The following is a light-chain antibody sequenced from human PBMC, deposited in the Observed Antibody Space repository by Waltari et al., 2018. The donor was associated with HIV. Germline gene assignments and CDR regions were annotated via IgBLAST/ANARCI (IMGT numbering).Light chain of an antibody. CDR3: LLYYDGARV. Sequence: QTVVTQEPSLTVSPGGTVTLTCASNTGAVTNSYYPNWFQQKPGQPPRALTYSTDSKHSWTPARFSGSLLGGRAALTLSGAQPEDEAEYYCLLYYDGARVFGTGTKVTVL. J-gene: IGLJ1*01. CDR2: STD. V-gene: IGLV7-43*01. CDR1: TGAVTNSYY.